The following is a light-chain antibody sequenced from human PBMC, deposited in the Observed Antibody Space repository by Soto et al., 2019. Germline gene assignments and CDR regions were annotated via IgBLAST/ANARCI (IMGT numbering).Light chain of an antibody. V-gene: IGLV2-14*01. CDR2: DVS. CDR1: SSDVGGSNY. J-gene: IGLJ1*01. CDR3: SSYTSSSPYV. Sequence: QSVLTQPASVSGSPGQSITISCTGTSSDVGGSNYVSWYQQLPGKAPKLMIYDVSDRPSGVSNRFSGSKSGNTASLTISGLRAEDEADYYCSSYTSSSPYVFGTGTKVTVL.